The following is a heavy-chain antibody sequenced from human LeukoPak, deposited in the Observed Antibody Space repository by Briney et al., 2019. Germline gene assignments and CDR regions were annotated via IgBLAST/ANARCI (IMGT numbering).Heavy chain of an antibody. D-gene: IGHD3-9*01. Sequence: GASVKVSCKASGYTFTSYGISWVRQAPGQGLEWMGWINPNSGGTNYAQKFQGRVTMTRDTSISTAYMELSRLRSDDTAVYYCARAPPPKRYFDWYYYYYGMDVWGQGTTVTVSS. CDR2: INPNSGGT. CDR1: GYTFTSYG. J-gene: IGHJ6*02. V-gene: IGHV1-2*02. CDR3: ARAPPPKRYFDWYYYYYGMDV.